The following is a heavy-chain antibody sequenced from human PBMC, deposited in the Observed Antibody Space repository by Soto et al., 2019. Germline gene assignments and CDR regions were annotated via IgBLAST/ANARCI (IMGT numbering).Heavy chain of an antibody. J-gene: IGHJ6*02. D-gene: IGHD3-10*01. CDR3: ARDQSVSVVGGVIHSSYAMDV. V-gene: IGHV1-18*04. Sequence: ASVKVSCKASGYSFTTHGFSWVRQAPGQGLEWMGWIRPYNGNTKSSQNFQGRVTLTTDTSTSTAYMELRSLGSDDTAIYYCARDQSVSVVGGVIHSSYAMDVWGQGTAVNVSS. CDR1: GYSFTTHG. CDR2: IRPYNGNT.